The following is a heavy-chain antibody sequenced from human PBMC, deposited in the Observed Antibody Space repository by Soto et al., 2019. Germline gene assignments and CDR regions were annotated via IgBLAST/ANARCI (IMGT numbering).Heavy chain of an antibody. CDR1: GGSISSSNYY. CDR3: ARRYSSAFDI. J-gene: IGHJ3*02. Sequence: SETLSLTCTVSGGSISSSNYYWGWIRQPPGKGLEWIGSIYYSGSTYYNPSLKSRVTISVDTSKNQFSLKLSSVTAADTAVYYCARRYSSAFDIWGQGTMVTVSS. D-gene: IGHD6-13*01. V-gene: IGHV4-39*01. CDR2: IYYSGST.